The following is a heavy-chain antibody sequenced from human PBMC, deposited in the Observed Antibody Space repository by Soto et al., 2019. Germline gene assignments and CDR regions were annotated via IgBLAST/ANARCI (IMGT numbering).Heavy chain of an antibody. J-gene: IGHJ5*02. D-gene: IGHD3-22*01. CDR1: GFTFSNAW. CDR3: TTDPGVVIGDRDWFDP. CDR2: IKSKTDGGTT. Sequence: GGSLRLSCAASGFTFSNAWMNWVRQAPGKGLEWVGRIKSKTDGGTTDYAAPVKGRFTISRDDSKNTLYLQMNSLKTEDTAVYYCTTDPGVVIGDRDWFDPWGQGTLVTVSS. V-gene: IGHV3-15*07.